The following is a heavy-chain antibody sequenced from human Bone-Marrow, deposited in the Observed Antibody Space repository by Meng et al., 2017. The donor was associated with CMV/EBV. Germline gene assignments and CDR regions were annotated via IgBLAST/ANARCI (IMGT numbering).Heavy chain of an antibody. CDR3: ARDGVSYFDY. J-gene: IGHJ4*02. D-gene: IGHD2/OR15-2a*01. V-gene: IGHV3-74*01. Sequence: GGSLRLSCAASGFTFVSYWMNWVRQAPGKGLLWLARINYDGSSTIYADSVRGRFTISRDNARNTLYLQMSSLRAEDTALYYCARDGVSYFDYWGQGQLVTVSS. CDR1: GFTFVSYW. CDR2: INYDGSST.